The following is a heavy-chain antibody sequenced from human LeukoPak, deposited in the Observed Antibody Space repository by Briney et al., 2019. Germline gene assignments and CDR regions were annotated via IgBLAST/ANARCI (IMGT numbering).Heavy chain of an antibody. CDR1: GFTFSSYD. Sequence: GGSLRLSCAASGFTFSSYDMHWVRQATGKGLEWVSSIGTTGDTYYPGSVKSRFTISRENAKNSLYIQMNSLRDGDTAVDYCARGMVEDPRVMDVWGKRTTVTVSS. D-gene: IGHD3-10*01. CDR3: ARGMVEDPRVMDV. J-gene: IGHJ6*04. CDR2: IGTTGDT. V-gene: IGHV3-13*01.